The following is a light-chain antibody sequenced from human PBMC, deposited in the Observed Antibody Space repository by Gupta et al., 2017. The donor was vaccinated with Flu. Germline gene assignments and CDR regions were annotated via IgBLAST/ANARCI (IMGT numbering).Light chain of an antibody. CDR1: SGDIASNY. V-gene: IGLV6-57*03. CDR3: QSYDYTNRWV. Sequence: NFMLTQPLSVSESPGKTVTISCTRSSGDIASNYVQCYQQRPGSVPTTVLYADDQSPSGVPDRFSGSIDSSSNSASLMISALQTEDEAVYYCQSYDYTNRWVFGGGTKLTVL. CDR2: ADD. J-gene: IGLJ3*02.